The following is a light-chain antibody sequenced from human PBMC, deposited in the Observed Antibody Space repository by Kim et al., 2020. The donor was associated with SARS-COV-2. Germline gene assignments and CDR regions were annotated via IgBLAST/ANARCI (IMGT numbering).Light chain of an antibody. J-gene: IGKJ2*01. Sequence: EIVLTQSPGTLSLSPGERATLSCRASQTVGGNYLAWYQQKPGQAPRLLIFGASSRAAGVLDRFRGSGSGTDFTLTITRLEPEDFAMYYCQQYGSSPPMYTFGQGTKLEI. CDR2: GAS. CDR1: QTVGGNY. V-gene: IGKV3-20*01. CDR3: QQYGSSPPMYT.